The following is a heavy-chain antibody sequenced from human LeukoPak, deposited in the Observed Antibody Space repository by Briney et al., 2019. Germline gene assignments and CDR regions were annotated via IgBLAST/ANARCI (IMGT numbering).Heavy chain of an antibody. CDR3: TRDGGHSSWFDP. V-gene: IGHV3-30-3*01. D-gene: IGHD3-22*01. J-gene: IGHJ5*02. CDR1: GFPYRRHA. CDR2: ISYDGSNK. Sequence: GGSLRLSCAASGFPYRRHAMHWVRQAPGKGLEWVAVISYDGSNKYYADSVKGRFTISRDNSKNTLYLQMNSLRAEDTALFYCTRDGGHSSWFDPWGQGTLVTVSS.